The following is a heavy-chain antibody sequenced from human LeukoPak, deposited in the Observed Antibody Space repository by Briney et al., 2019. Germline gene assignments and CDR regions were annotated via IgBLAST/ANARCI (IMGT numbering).Heavy chain of an antibody. CDR3: ARVTNYGDYDNYGMDV. CDR2: IIPILGIA. J-gene: IGHJ6*02. Sequence: GASVKVSCKASGGTFSSYAISWVRQAPGQGLEWMGRIIPILGIANYAQKFQGRVTITADKSTSTAYMELSSLRSEDTAVYYCARVTNYGDYDNYGMDVWGQGTTVTVSS. V-gene: IGHV1-69*10. CDR1: GGTFSSYA. D-gene: IGHD4-17*01.